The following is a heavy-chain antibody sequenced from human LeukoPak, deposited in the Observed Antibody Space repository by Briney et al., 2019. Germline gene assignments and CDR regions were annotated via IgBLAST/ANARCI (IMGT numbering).Heavy chain of an antibody. CDR3: ARKPAGYSSGLGTFDY. D-gene: IGHD6-19*01. CDR1: GGSFSGYY. CDR2: INHSGST. J-gene: IGHJ4*02. Sequence: KPSETLSLTCAVYGGSFSGYYRSWIRQPPGKGLEWIGEINHSGSTNYNPSLKSRVTISVDTSKNQFSLKLSSVTAADTAVYYCARKPAGYSSGLGTFDYWGQGTLVTVSS. V-gene: IGHV4-34*01.